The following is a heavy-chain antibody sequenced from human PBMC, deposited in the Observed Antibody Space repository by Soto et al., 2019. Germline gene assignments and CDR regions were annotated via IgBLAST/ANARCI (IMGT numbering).Heavy chain of an antibody. CDR1: GGSISSGDYY. Sequence: QVQLQESGPGLVKPSQTLSLTCTVSGGSISSGDYYWSWIRQPPGKGLEWIGYIYYSGGTYYNPSLKSRVTTAADTSNNQSSLKLLSVTAADTAVYYCARASPVVTDVWGQGTTVTVSS. CDR3: ARASPVVTDV. CDR2: IYYSGGT. D-gene: IGHD5-18*01. V-gene: IGHV4-30-4*01. J-gene: IGHJ6*02.